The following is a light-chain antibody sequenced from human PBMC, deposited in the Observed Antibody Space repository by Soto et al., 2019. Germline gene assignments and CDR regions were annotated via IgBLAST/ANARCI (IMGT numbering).Light chain of an antibody. Sequence: DIVMTQSPDSLAVSLGERATINCKSSQSVLYSSNNKNYLAWYQQKPGQPPKLLIYWASTRESGVPDRFSGGGSGTDFTLTISSLQAEDGAVYYCQQYYSTPLTFGPGTKVDIK. CDR1: QSVLYSSNNKNY. CDR2: WAS. V-gene: IGKV4-1*01. J-gene: IGKJ3*01. CDR3: QQYYSTPLT.